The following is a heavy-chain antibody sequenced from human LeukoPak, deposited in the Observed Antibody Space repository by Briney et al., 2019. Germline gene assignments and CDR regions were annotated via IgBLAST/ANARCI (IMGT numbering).Heavy chain of an antibody. CDR2: IYHSGYT. V-gene: IGHV4-31*03. D-gene: IGHD3-22*01. J-gene: IGHJ2*01. CDR3: VRGRYDSSGYNYWYFDL. CDR1: GGSISSGDYY. Sequence: SETLSLTCTVSGGSISSGDYYWTWIRQHPGKGLEWIGYIYHSGYTYYNPSLKSRVTMSLDRSKNKFSLKLSSVTAADTAVYYCVRGRYDSSGYNYWYFDLWGRGTLVTVSS.